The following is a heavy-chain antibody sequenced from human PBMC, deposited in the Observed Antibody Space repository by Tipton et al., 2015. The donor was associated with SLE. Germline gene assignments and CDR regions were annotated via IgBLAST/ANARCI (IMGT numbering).Heavy chain of an antibody. CDR3: ARLRVGAWDY. CDR1: GGSISSYY. CDR2: IYYSGST. D-gene: IGHD1-26*01. Sequence: TLSLTCTVSGGSISSYYWGWIRQPPGKGLQWIGSIYYSGSTYYNPSLKSRVTISVDTSKNQFSLKLSSVTAADTAVYYCARLRVGAWDYWGQGTLVTVSS. V-gene: IGHV4-39*01. J-gene: IGHJ4*02.